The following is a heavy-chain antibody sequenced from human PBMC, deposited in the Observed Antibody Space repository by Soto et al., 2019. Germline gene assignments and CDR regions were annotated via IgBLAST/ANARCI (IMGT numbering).Heavy chain of an antibody. V-gene: IGHV3-33*01. CDR2: IDYNEINQ. Sequence: PGGSLRLSCVASGFPFSNYGLHWVRQAPGKGLEWVAGIDYNEINQYYIDPVKGRFTISRDESKNTLYLQMDSLRAEDTAVYYCARDFCPVPTCYDLWGQGVLGTVFS. D-gene: IGHD2-2*01. CDR1: GFPFSNYG. J-gene: IGHJ4*02. CDR3: ARDFCPVPTCYDL.